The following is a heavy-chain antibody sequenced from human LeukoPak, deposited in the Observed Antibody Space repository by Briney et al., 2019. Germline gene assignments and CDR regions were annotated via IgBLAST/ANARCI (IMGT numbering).Heavy chain of an antibody. V-gene: IGHV4-31*03. CDR1: GGSISSGGYY. J-gene: IGHJ4*02. CDR2: IYYSGST. D-gene: IGHD6-13*01. Sequence: SQTLSLTCTVSGGSISSGGYYWSWIRQHPGKGLEWIGYIYYSGSTYYNPSLKSRVTISVDTSKNQFSLKLSTVTAADTAVYYCAAYIAAAGNFDYWGQGTLVTVSS. CDR3: AAYIAAAGNFDY.